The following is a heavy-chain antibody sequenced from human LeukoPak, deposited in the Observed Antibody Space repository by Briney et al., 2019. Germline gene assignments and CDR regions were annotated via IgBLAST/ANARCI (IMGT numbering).Heavy chain of an antibody. CDR3: ARDHAAGWELPLNWFDP. CDR1: GYTFTGYY. Sequence: GASVKVSCKASGYTFTGYYMHWVRQAPRQGLEWMGWINPNSGGTNYAQKFQGRVTMTRDTSISTAYMELSRLRSDDTAVYYCARDHAAGWELPLNWFDPWGQGTLVTVSS. V-gene: IGHV1-2*02. D-gene: IGHD4-23*01. CDR2: INPNSGGT. J-gene: IGHJ5*02.